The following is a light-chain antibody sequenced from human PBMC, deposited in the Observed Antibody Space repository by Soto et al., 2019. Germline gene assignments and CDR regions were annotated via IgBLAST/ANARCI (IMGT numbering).Light chain of an antibody. V-gene: IGKV1-39*01. Sequence: DIQMTQSPSSLSASVGDRVTITCRASQSISSYLNWYQQKPGKAPKLLIYAASSLQSGVPSRFSGSGSGTDFTLTIGSLQPEDFATYYCQQSYSTLGTFGGGTKVEIK. CDR2: AAS. CDR3: QQSYSTLGT. J-gene: IGKJ4*01. CDR1: QSISSY.